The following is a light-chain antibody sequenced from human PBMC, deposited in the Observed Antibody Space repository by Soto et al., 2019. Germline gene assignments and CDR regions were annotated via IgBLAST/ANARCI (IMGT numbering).Light chain of an antibody. CDR3: QQSYSTPFT. J-gene: IGKJ5*01. Sequence: DIQMTQSPSSLSASVGDRVTITCRASQSISSYLNWYQQKPGKAPKLLIYAACSLQSGVPSRFSGSGSGTDFTLTISILQPEDFASYYFQQSYSTPFTFGQGTRLEIK. CDR1: QSISSY. CDR2: AAC. V-gene: IGKV1-39*01.